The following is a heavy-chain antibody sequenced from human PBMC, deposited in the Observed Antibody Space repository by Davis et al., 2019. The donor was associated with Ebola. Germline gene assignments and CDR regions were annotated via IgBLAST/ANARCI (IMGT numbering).Heavy chain of an antibody. Sequence: GESLKISCAASGFTFSSYAMHWVRQAPGKGLVWVPLISYDVSLTYYPDSVKGRFTISTDNSKNTLYLQMNSLRAEDTAVYYCAKLEGGYWGQGTLVTVSS. CDR3: AKLEGGY. V-gene: IGHV3-30-3*02. J-gene: IGHJ4*02. D-gene: IGHD1-1*01. CDR2: ISYDVSLT. CDR1: GFTFSSYA.